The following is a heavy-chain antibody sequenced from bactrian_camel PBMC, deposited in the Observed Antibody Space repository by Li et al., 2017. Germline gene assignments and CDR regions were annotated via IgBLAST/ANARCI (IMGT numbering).Heavy chain of an antibody. CDR3: VTGIWSMFP. J-gene: IGHJ6*01. Sequence: DVQLVESGGGLVLPGGSLRLSCAASGFTFSSYDMSWVRQAPGKGLEWISAIHSGGGTTYYADSVKGRFAISRDNAESTLHLEMNSLKSEDTALYYCVTGIWSMFPWGQGTQVTVS. D-gene: IGHD8*01. CDR2: IHSGGGTT. CDR1: GFTFSSYD. V-gene: IGHV3S40*01.